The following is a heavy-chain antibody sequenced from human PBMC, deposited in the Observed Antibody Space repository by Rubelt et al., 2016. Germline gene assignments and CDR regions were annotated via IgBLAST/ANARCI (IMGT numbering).Heavy chain of an antibody. CDR3: ARGGDYGDY. CDR1: GVTFSHYA. Sequence: EVQLLESGGGLVQPGGSLRLSCAASGVTFSHYAMSWVRQAPGKGLEWVSSITGSGSSTYYADSVKGRFTISRDNSKNTVYLQMNSLRAEDTAVYYCARGGDYGDYWGQGTLVTVSS. V-gene: IGHV3-23*01. CDR2: ITGSGSST. J-gene: IGHJ4*02.